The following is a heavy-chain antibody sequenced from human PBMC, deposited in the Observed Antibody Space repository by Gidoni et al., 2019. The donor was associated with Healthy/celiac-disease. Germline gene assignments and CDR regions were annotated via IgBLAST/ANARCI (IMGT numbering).Heavy chain of an antibody. D-gene: IGHD4-17*01. CDR2: IYYSGST. Sequence: QVQLQESGPGLVKPSETLSLTCTVSGGSVSSGSYYWSWIRQPPGKGLEWIGYIYYSGSTNYNPSLKSRVTISVDTSKNQFSLKLSSVTAADTAVDYCARAESTTVTNEGFDYWGQGTLVTVSS. CDR3: ARAESTTVTNEGFDY. J-gene: IGHJ4*02. V-gene: IGHV4-61*01. CDR1: GGSVSSGSYY.